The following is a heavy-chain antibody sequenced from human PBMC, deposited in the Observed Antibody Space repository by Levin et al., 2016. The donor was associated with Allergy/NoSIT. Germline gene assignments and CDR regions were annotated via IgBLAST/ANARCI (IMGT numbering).Heavy chain of an antibody. D-gene: IGHD1-26*01. J-gene: IGHJ4*02. CDR3: ARGPQVGGFPFDY. Sequence: WIRQPPGKGLEWIGSIYYSGSTYYNPSLKSRVTMSADTSKNQFSLKLTSVTAADTAVYYCARGPQVGGFPFDYWGQGTLVTVSS. CDR2: IYYSGST. V-gene: IGHV4-39*07.